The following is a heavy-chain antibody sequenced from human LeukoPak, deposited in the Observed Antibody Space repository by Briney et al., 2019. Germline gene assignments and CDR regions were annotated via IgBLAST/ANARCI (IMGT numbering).Heavy chain of an antibody. CDR2: IYNSGTT. J-gene: IGHJ4*02. Sequence: GGSLRLSCAASGFTVSNSYMAWVRQAPGKGLEWVSFIYNSGTTSHAVSVKGRFTISRDNSKNTLYLQMNTLRDDDTALYYCARGGAPGGFDYWGQGTLVTVSS. V-gene: IGHV3-53*01. CDR1: GFTVSNSY. D-gene: IGHD3-16*01. CDR3: ARGGAPGGFDY.